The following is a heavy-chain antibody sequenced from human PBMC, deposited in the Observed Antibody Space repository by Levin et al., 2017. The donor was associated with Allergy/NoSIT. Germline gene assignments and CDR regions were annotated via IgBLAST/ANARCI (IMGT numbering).Heavy chain of an antibody. J-gene: IGHJ4*02. Sequence: PSETLSLTCAVSGGSISSINWWTWLRQPPGKGLAWIGEIYHSGRTNYNPSLKTRITISVDKSKNQFSLKMNSVTASTTALYYCARSGDSDDDCGYWGKGILVSVSS. V-gene: IGHV4-4*02. CDR1: GGSISSINW. CDR3: ARSGDSDDDCGY. D-gene: IGHD2-21*02. CDR2: IYHSGRT.